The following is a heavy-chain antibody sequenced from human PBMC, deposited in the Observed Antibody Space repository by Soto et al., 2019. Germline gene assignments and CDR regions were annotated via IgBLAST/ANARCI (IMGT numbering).Heavy chain of an antibody. J-gene: IGHJ6*02. V-gene: IGHV3-23*01. CDR2: ISGSGGST. CDR3: AKGIRLWLHYYYYYGMDV. D-gene: IGHD5-18*01. Sequence: GSLRLSCAASGFTFSSYAMSWVRQAPGKGLEWVSAISGSGGSTYYADSVKGRFTISRDNSKNTLYLQMNSLRAEDTAVYYCAKGIRLWLHYYYYYGMDVWGQGTTVTVSS. CDR1: GFTFSSYA.